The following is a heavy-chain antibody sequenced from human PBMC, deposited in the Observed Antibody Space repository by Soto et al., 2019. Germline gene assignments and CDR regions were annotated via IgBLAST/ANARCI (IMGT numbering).Heavy chain of an antibody. V-gene: IGHV1-8*01. Sequence: QVQLVQSGAEVKKPGASVKVACKASGYTFASYDINWVRQATGPGLEWMGWMNPNSGNTGYAQKFQGRVTMTRNTSISTAYMALSSLRSEDTAVYYCARRARQWLGRLYWGQGTLVTVSS. CDR1: GYTFASYD. J-gene: IGHJ4*02. CDR2: MNPNSGNT. D-gene: IGHD6-19*01. CDR3: ARRARQWLGRLY.